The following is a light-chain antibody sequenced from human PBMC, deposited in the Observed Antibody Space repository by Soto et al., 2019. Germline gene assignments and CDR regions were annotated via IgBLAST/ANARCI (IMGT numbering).Light chain of an antibody. CDR2: QVT. J-gene: IGLJ2*01. V-gene: IGLV2-14*01. CDR1: NSDVGAYNY. CDR3: IPDTSGGIVV. Sequence: QSVLTQPASVSGSPGQSLTISCTGTNSDVGAYNYVSWYQQHPGKPPQLLIYQVTNRPSGVSDRFSGSKSGGTASLTISGLQAEDEADYYCIPDTSGGIVVFGGGTKLRP.